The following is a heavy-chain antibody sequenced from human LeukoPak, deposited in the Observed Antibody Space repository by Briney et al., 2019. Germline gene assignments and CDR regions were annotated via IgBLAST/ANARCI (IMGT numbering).Heavy chain of an antibody. D-gene: IGHD1-26*01. Sequence: SQTLSLTCTVSGGSISSGGYYWSWIRQPPGKGLEWIGYIYHSGSTYYNPSLKSRVTISVDRSKNQFSLKLSSVTAADTAVYYCARGVGGNYYYYMDVWGKGTTVTVSS. CDR3: ARGVGGNYYYYMDV. J-gene: IGHJ6*03. CDR1: GGSISSGGYY. V-gene: IGHV4-30-2*01. CDR2: IYHSGST.